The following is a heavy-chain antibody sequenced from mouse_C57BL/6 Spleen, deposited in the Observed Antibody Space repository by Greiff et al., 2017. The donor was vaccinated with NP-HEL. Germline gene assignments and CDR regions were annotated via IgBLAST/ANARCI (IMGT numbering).Heavy chain of an antibody. D-gene: IGHD2-1*01. CDR3: AREIYYYAMDY. Sequence: EVHLVESGGGLVKPGGSLKLSCAASGFTFSDYGMHWVRQAPEKGLEWVAYISSGSSTIYYADTVKGRFTISRDNAKNTLFLQMTSLRSEDTAMYYCAREIYYYAMDYWGQGTSVTVSS. CDR1: GFTFSDYG. CDR2: ISSGSSTI. V-gene: IGHV5-17*01. J-gene: IGHJ4*01.